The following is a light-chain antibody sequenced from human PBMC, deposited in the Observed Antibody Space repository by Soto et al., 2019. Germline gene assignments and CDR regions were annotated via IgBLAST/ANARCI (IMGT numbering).Light chain of an antibody. CDR1: SSNIGAGYD. V-gene: IGLV1-40*01. CDR3: QSYDSSLSGSRV. Sequence: QSVLTQPPSMSGAPGQRVTISCTGSSSNIGAGYDVHWYQQLPGTAPKLLIYGNINRPSGVPDRFSGSKSGTSASLAITGLQAEDEADYYCQSYDSSLSGSRVFGGGTQLTVL. CDR2: GNI. J-gene: IGLJ2*01.